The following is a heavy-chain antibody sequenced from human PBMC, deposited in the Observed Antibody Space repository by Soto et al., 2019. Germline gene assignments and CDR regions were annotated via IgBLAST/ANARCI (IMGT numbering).Heavy chain of an antibody. V-gene: IGHV4-59*01. CDR3: LRDIRGYCGVVCYAMGI. CDR2: LYNTGST. J-gene: IGHJ6*01. Sequence: TVSEGSIIHYYCSRILKKQRKGLEWIGYLYNTGSTIYNPSLKSRVTISVDTSKNQFSLKMNSVTAADTAVYYCLRDIRGYCGVVCYAMGIWGQGISGTLYS. D-gene: IGHD2-8*02. CDR1: EGSIIHYY.